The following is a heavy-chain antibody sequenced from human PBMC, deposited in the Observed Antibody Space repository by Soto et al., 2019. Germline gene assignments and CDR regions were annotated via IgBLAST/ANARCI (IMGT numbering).Heavy chain of an antibody. D-gene: IGHD1-26*01. J-gene: IGHJ3*02. CDR1: GGSFSGYY. V-gene: IGHV4-34*01. Sequence: SETLSLTCAVYGGSFSGYYWSWIRQPPGKGLEWIGEINHSGSTNYNPSLKSRVTISVDTSKNQFSLKLSSVTAADTAVYYCARYGEGATYHDAFDIWGQGTMVTVS. CDR3: ARYGEGATYHDAFDI. CDR2: INHSGST.